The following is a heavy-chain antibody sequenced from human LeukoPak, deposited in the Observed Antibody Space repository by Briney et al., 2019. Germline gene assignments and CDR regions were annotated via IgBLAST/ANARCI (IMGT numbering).Heavy chain of an antibody. Sequence: ASVKVSCKASGYTFTSYYMQWVRQAPGQGLEWMGIINPSGGSTSYAQKFQGRVTMTRDTSTSTVYMELSSLRSEDTAVYYCARDRGSTVTISGGWFDYWGQGTLVTVSS. CDR2: INPSGGST. CDR1: GYTFTSYY. CDR3: ARDRGSTVTISGGWFDY. V-gene: IGHV1-46*01. J-gene: IGHJ4*02. D-gene: IGHD4-17*01.